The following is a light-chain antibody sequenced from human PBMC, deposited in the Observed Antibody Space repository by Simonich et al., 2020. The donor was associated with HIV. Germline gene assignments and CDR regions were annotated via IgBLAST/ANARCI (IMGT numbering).Light chain of an antibody. CDR2: AAS. Sequence: DIQMTQSPSSLSASVGDRVTITCRASQGISNSLAWYQQKPGKAPKLLLYAASRLESGVPSRFSGSGAGTDYTLTISSLQPEDFATYYWQQSYSTPRTFGQGTKVEIK. J-gene: IGKJ1*01. CDR3: QQSYSTPRT. CDR1: QGISNS. V-gene: IGKV1-NL1*01.